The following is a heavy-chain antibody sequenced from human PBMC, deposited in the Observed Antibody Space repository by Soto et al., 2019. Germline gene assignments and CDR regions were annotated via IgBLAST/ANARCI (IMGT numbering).Heavy chain of an antibody. J-gene: IGHJ4*02. D-gene: IGHD1-26*01. V-gene: IGHV3-20*04. CDR2: VNWNGGST. CDR3: VRGASLNFDY. CDR1: GFTFDDYG. Sequence: EVQLVESGGGVLRPGGSLRLSCAASGFTFDDYGMRWARQAPGKGLEWVSGVNWNGGSTGYADSVKGRFTISRDNAKNCLYLHMNSLRAEETDFSYCVRGASLNFDYWGQGTLVTVSS.